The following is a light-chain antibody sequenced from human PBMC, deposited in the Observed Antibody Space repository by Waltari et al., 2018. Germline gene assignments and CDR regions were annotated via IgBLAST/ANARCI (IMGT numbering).Light chain of an antibody. V-gene: IGKV3-20*01. Sequence: EIVFTQSPGPLSVSPGERATLSCRASQSIGRYLVWYQQKPGQAPRLLIYATSSRATGIPDRFSGSGSGTDFSLTISRLEPEDFAVYYCQNHERLPATFGQGTKVEIK. CDR2: ATS. J-gene: IGKJ1*01. CDR3: QNHERLPAT. CDR1: QSIGRY.